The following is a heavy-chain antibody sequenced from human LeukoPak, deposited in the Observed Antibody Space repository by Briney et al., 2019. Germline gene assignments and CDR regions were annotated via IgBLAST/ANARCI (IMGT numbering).Heavy chain of an antibody. J-gene: IGHJ6*04. CDR1: GGPINFY. D-gene: IGHD3-3*01. V-gene: IGHV4-59*01. CDR3: ARDVRRALRFNNFYPYFGMDV. Sequence: SETLSLTCSVSGGPINFYWSWIRQSPGKGLEWIRCIYPNGSTSYNSPLKSRVTISLDTSKKQVSLMLKSVTAADTAVYYCARDVRRALRFNNFYPYFGMDVWGKGTTVIVST. CDR2: IYPNGST.